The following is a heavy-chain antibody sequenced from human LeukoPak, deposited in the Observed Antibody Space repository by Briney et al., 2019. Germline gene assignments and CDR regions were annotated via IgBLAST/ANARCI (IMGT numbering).Heavy chain of an antibody. D-gene: IGHD2-15*01. V-gene: IGHV3-21*01. CDR3: ARDLFLEEGVVVFDY. CDR1: GFTFSSYS. J-gene: IGHJ4*02. CDR2: ISSSSSYI. Sequence: GGSLRLSCAASGFTFSSYSMNWVRQAPGKGLEWVSSISSSSSYIYYADSVKGRFTISRDNAKNSLYLQMNSPRAEDTAVYYCARDLFLEEGVVVFDYWGQGTLVTVSS.